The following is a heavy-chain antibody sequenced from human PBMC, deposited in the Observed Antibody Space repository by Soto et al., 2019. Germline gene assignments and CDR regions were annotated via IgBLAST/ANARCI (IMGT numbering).Heavy chain of an antibody. D-gene: IGHD4-17*01. CDR3: ARRYGYYFDY. V-gene: IGHV4-59*08. Sequence: SATLSLTCTVSGGSISSYYWSWIRQPPGKGLEWIGYIYYSGSTNYNPSLKSRVTISVDTSKNQLSLKLSSVTAADTAVYYCARRYGYYFDYWGQGTLVTVS. CDR2: IYYSGST. J-gene: IGHJ4*02. CDR1: GGSISSYY.